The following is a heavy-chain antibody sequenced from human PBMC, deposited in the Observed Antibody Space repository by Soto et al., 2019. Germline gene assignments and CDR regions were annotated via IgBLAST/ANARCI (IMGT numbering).Heavy chain of an antibody. V-gene: IGHV3-48*01. CDR1: GFTFSSYS. CDR3: AKERSSTSCYRFCGMDV. D-gene: IGHD2-2*02. Sequence: GGSLRLSCAASGFTFSSYSMNWVRQAPGKGLEWVSYISSSSSTIYYADSVKGRFTISRDNAKNSLYLQMNSLRAEDTAVYYCAKERSSTSCYRFCGMDVWGQGTTVTVSS. CDR2: ISSSSSTI. J-gene: IGHJ6*02.